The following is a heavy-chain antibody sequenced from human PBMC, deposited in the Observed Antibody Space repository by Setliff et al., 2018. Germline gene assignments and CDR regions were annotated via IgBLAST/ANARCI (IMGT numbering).Heavy chain of an antibody. Sequence: SETLSLTCAVSGVSVNSLTWWSWVRQTPGKGLEWIGFIYHDGNPKFNPSVNYNPSLKSRITMSIDKSKNQFSLSLRSVTAADTAVYYCTRGGERYHTANWGQGALVTVS. CDR2: IYHDGNPKFNPSV. J-gene: IGHJ4*02. D-gene: IGHD2-2*01. CDR1: GVSVNSLTW. V-gene: IGHV4-4*02. CDR3: TRGGERYHTAN.